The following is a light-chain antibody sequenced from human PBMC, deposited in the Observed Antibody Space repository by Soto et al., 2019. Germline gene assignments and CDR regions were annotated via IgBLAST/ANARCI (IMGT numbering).Light chain of an antibody. J-gene: IGLJ1*01. V-gene: IGLV2-11*01. Sequence: QSVLTQPRSVSGSPGQSVTISCTGTSGDVGGYNYVSWYQQHPGKAPKLMIYDVSKRPSGVPDRFSGSKSGNTASLTISGLQAEDVADYSCSAYEGSYTYVVRTVTEVT. CDR1: SGDVGGYNY. CDR3: SAYEGSYTYV. CDR2: DVS.